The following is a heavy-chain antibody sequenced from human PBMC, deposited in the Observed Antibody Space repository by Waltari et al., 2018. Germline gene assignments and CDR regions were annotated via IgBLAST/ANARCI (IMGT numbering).Heavy chain of an antibody. Sequence: QVQLQESGPGLVKPSGTLSLTCAVSGGSISSSNWWSWVRQPPGKGLEWIGEIYHSGSTKYNPSLKGRVTISVDKAKNQVCLKVRSGTGGDTAGDFRAGDLQRPGGGGNSLGDPWGQGTLGNGSS. D-gene: IGHD3-16*01. V-gene: IGHV4-4*02. CDR3: AGDLQRPGGGGNSLGDP. CDR2: IYHSGST. J-gene: IGHJ5*02. CDR1: GGSISSSNW.